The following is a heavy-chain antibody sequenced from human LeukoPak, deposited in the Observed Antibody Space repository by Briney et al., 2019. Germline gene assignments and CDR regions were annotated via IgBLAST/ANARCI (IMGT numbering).Heavy chain of an antibody. V-gene: IGHV3-23*01. D-gene: IGHD3-3*01. CDR2: ISGSGGST. J-gene: IGHJ4*01. Sequence: GGSLRLSCAASGFTFSGYAMSWVRQAPGKGLEWVSAISGSGGSTYYADSVKGRFTISRDNSKNTLYLQMNSLRAEDTAVYYCAKDFYDFWSGYYVGDYWGQEPWSPSPQ. CDR1: GFTFSGYA. CDR3: AKDFYDFWSGYYVGDY.